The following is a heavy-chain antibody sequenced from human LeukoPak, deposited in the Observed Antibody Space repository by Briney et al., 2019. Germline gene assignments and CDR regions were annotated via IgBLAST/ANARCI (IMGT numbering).Heavy chain of an antibody. J-gene: IGHJ4*02. CDR1: GLPIADFA. CDR3: AKESGKFDY. Sequence: PGGSLRLSCVASGLPIADFAMHWVRQAPGKGLEWVSLISGDGVSTFYAGSVKGRFSISRDNSKNSLYLEMNSLRTEDAAMYYCAKESGKFDYWGQGTLVAVSS. V-gene: IGHV3-43*02. CDR2: ISGDGVST.